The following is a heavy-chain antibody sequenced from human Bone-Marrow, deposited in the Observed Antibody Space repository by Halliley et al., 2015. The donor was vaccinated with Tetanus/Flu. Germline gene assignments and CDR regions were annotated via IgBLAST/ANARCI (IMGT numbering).Heavy chain of an antibody. V-gene: IGHV4-59*08. CDR2: IYYTGSS. CDR3: ARHCSGNSCYTDAFDI. J-gene: IGHJ3*02. Sequence: LRLSCTVSGGSISPYYWSWFRQTPGKGLEWVGYIYYTGSSDYNPSLKTRVTLSVDTSKKQFSLKLTSVTAADTAVYYCARHCSGNSCYTDAFDIWGQGTVVTVSS. D-gene: IGHD2-15*01. CDR1: GGSISPYY.